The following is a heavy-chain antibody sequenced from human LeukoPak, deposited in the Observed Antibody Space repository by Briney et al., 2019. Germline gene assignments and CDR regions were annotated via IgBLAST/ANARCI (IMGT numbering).Heavy chain of an antibody. V-gene: IGHV1-2*06. CDR1: GYTFTGYY. CDR3: ARDYCGGDCFPDY. D-gene: IGHD2-21*02. J-gene: IGHJ4*02. CDR2: INPNSGDT. Sequence: ASVKVSCKTSGYTFTGYYVHWVRQAPGQGLEWMGRINPNSGDTNYAQKFQGRVTMTRDTSISTAYMELSRLKSDDTAVYYCARDYCGGDCFPDYWGQGTLVTVSS.